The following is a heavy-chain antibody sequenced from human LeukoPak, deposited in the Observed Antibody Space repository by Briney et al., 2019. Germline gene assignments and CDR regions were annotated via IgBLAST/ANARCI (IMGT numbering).Heavy chain of an antibody. J-gene: IGHJ5*02. Sequence: SETLSLTCTVSGGSISSSSCSWSWIRQPPGKGLEWIGYIYHSGSTYYNPSLKSRVTISVDRSKNQFSLKLSSVTAADTAVYYCARGDSSGYYWFDPWGQGTLVTVSS. CDR3: ARGDSSGYYWFDP. CDR1: GGSISSSSCS. D-gene: IGHD3-22*01. CDR2: IYHSGST. V-gene: IGHV4-30-2*01.